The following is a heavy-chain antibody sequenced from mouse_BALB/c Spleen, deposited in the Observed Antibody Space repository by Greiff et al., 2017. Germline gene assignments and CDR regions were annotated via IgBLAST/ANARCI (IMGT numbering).Heavy chain of an antibody. CDR1: GYTFTSYT. Sequence: QVLLQQSAAELARPGASVKMSCKASGYTFTSYTMHWVKQRPGQGLEWIGYINPSSGDTEYNQKFKDKTTLTADKSSSTAYMQLSSLTSEDSAVYYCSRNWDGYAMDYWGQGTSVTVSS. J-gene: IGHJ4*01. V-gene: IGHV1-4*02. CDR2: INPSSGDT. CDR3: SRNWDGYAMDY. D-gene: IGHD4-1*01.